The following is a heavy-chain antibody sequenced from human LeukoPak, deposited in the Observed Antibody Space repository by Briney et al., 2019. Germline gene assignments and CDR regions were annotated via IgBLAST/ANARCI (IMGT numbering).Heavy chain of an antibody. Sequence: GGSLRLSCAASGFTVSSNYMSWVRRAPGKGLEWVSVIYSGGSTYYADSVKGRFTISRDNSKNTLYLQMNSLRAEDTAVYYCARSLHYYFDYWGQGTLVTVSS. CDR1: GFTVSSNY. CDR2: IYSGGST. V-gene: IGHV3-53*01. CDR3: ARSLHYYFDY. J-gene: IGHJ4*02. D-gene: IGHD1-26*01.